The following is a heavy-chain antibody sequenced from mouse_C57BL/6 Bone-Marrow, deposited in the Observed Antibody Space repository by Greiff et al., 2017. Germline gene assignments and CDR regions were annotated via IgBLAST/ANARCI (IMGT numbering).Heavy chain of an antibody. Sequence: QVQLQQPGAELVRPGSSVKLSCKASGYTFTSYWMHWVKQRPIQGLEWIGNIDPSDSETHYNQKFKDKATLTVDKSSSTAYMQLSSLTSEDSAVYYSAREGYYPAWFAYWGQGTLGTVSA. CDR1: GYTFTSYW. D-gene: IGHD2-1*01. CDR2: IDPSDSET. J-gene: IGHJ3*01. V-gene: IGHV1-52*01. CDR3: AREGYYPAWFAY.